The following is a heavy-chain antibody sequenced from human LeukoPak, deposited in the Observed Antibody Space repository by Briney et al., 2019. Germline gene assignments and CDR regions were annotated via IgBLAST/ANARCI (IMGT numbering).Heavy chain of an antibody. CDR3: AREGIAAAGGGFDWFDP. V-gene: IGHV4-39*02. Sequence: TSETLSLTCTVSGGSISSSSYYWGWIRQPPGKGLEWIGSIYYSGSTYYNPSLKSRVTISVDTSKNQFSLKLSSVTAADTAVYYCAREGIAAAGGGFDWFDPWGQGTLVTVSP. D-gene: IGHD6-13*01. CDR2: IYYSGST. J-gene: IGHJ5*02. CDR1: GGSISSSSYY.